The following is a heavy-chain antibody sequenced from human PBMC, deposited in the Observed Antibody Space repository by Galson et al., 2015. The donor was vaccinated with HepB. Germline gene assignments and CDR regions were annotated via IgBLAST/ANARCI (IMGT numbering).Heavy chain of an antibody. CDR1: GFTFSSYG. J-gene: IGHJ6*02. Sequence: SPRLSCAASGFTFSSYGMHWVRQAPGKGLEWVAVIWYYGSNKCYAASVKGRFTISRDNSKNTLYLQMNSLSAEDTAVYYWARDSHPDYGDYVGYYSYGMDVWGQGTTVTASS. D-gene: IGHD4-17*01. CDR3: ARDSHPDYGDYVGYYSYGMDV. V-gene: IGHV3-33*01. CDR2: IWYYGSNK.